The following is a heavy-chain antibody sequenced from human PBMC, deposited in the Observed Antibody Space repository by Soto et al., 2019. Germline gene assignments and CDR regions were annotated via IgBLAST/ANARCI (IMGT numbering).Heavy chain of an antibody. J-gene: IGHJ2*01. CDR1: GGSISSGDYY. D-gene: IGHD3-10*02. V-gene: IGHV4-30-4*01. Sequence: QVQLQESGPGLVKPSQTLSLTCTVSGGSISSGDYYWSWIRQPPGKGLEWIGYIYYSGSTYYNPSLKRRVTISVDTSKNQFSLKLSSVTAADTAVYYCAREGYYYDRVGPFDLWGRGTLVTVSS. CDR3: AREGYYYDRVGPFDL. CDR2: IYYSGST.